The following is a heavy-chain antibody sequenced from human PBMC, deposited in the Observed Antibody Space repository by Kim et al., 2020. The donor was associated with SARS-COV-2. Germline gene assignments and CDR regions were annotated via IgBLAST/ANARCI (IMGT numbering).Heavy chain of an antibody. J-gene: IGHJ6*02. CDR3: TTEELYSGSIPHYYYGMDV. CDR1: GFTFSNAW. V-gene: IGHV3-15*01. Sequence: GGSLRLSCAASGFTFSNAWMSWVRQAPGKGLEWVGRIKSKTDGGTTDYAAPVKGRFTISRDDSKNTLYLQMNSLKTEDTAVYYCTTEELYSGSIPHYYYGMDVWGQGTTVTVSS. CDR2: IKSKTDGGTT. D-gene: IGHD1-26*01.